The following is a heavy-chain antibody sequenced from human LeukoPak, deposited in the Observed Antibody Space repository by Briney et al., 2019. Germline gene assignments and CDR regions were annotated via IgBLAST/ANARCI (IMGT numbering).Heavy chain of an antibody. J-gene: IGHJ4*02. D-gene: IGHD2-15*01. CDR3: AKEVAPRAFDY. CDR2: ISGSGSTI. Sequence: GGSLRLSCAASGFIFSSYSMNWVRQTPGKGLEWVSYISGSGSTIYYADSVKGRFTISRDNSKNALYLQMNSLRAEDTAVYYCAKEVAPRAFDYWGQGTLVTVSS. V-gene: IGHV3-48*01. CDR1: GFIFSSYS.